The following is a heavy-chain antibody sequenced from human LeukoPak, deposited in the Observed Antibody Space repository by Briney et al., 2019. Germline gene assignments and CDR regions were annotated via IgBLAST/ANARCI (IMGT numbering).Heavy chain of an antibody. CDR2: INAGNGNT. J-gene: IGHJ4*02. Sequence: GASVKVSCKASGYTFTSYAMHWVRQAPGQRLEWMGWINAGNGNTKYSQKFQGRVTITRDTSASIAYMELSSLRSEDTAVYYCARGRRLQGSRWLQLPYFDYWGQGTLVTVSS. D-gene: IGHD5-24*01. CDR1: GYTFTSYA. CDR3: ARGRRLQGSRWLQLPYFDY. V-gene: IGHV1-3*01.